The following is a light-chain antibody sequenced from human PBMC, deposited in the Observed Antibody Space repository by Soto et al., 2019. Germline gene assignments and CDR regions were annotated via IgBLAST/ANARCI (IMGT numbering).Light chain of an antibody. J-gene: IGKJ2*01. CDR3: QQYNSYSPEYT. CDR1: QSISSW. Sequence: DIQMTQSPSTLSASVGDRVTITCRASQSISSWLAWYQQKPGKAPKLLIYDASSLENGVPSRFSGSGAGTQFTLTISSLQPDDFATYYCQQYNSYSPEYTFGQGTKLEIK. V-gene: IGKV1-5*01. CDR2: DAS.